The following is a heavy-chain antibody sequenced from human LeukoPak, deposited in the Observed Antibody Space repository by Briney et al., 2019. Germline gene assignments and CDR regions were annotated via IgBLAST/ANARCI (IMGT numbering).Heavy chain of an antibody. CDR3: ASGYDFWSGYYFDY. CDR1: GFTFSSYS. D-gene: IGHD3-3*01. CDR2: IYSGGST. J-gene: IGHJ4*02. V-gene: IGHV3-21*01. Sequence: GGSLRLSCAASGFTFSSYSMNWVRQAPGKGLEWVSLIYSGGSTYYADSVKGRFTISRDNAKNSLYLQMNSLRAEDTAVYYCASGYDFWSGYYFDYWGQGTLVTVSS.